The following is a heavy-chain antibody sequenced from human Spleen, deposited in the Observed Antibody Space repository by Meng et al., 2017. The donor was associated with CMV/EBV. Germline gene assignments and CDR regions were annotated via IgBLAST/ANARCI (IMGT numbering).Heavy chain of an antibody. V-gene: IGHV3-21*01. CDR2: ISSSSRYI. D-gene: IGHD1/OR15-1a*01. CDR1: LPFSSYS. Sequence: LPFSSYSITWVLQAPVKGLEWVSSISSSSRYIYYADSVKGRFTISRDNAKNSLYLQMNSLRAEDTAVYYCARDITGTAKNWFDPWGQGTLVTVSS. J-gene: IGHJ5*02. CDR3: ARDITGTAKNWFDP.